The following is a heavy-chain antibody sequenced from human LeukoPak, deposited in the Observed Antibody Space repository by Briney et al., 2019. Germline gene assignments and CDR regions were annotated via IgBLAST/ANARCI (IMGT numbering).Heavy chain of an antibody. Sequence: GGSLRLSCAASGFSVTSNHMSWVRQAPGKGLEWVSVIYSGGNTDYADSVKGRFTISRDNSKNTLYLQMNSLRAEDTAVYYCARHWLYWGQGTLVTVSS. CDR1: GFSVTSNH. CDR3: ARHWLY. CDR2: IYSGGNT. D-gene: IGHD5-12*01. V-gene: IGHV3-66*04. J-gene: IGHJ4*02.